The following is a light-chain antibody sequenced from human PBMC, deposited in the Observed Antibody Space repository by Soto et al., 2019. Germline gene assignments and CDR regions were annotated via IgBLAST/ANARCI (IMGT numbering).Light chain of an antibody. V-gene: IGLV2-11*01. CDR1: SSDVGGYNY. CDR2: DVS. CDR3: CSYAGSYPIMV. Sequence: QSVLTQPRSVSGSPGQSVTISCTGTSSDVGGYNYVSWYQQHPGKAPKLMIYDVSKRPSGVPDRFSGSKSGNTASLTISGLQAEDEADYYCCSYAGSYPIMVFGTATKVTVL. J-gene: IGLJ1*01.